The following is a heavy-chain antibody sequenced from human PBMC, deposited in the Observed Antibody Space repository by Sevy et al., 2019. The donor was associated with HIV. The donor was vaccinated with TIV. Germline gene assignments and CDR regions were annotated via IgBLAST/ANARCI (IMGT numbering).Heavy chain of an antibody. D-gene: IGHD7-27*01. V-gene: IGHV4-4*07. CDR1: GDSFSSYF. Sequence: SETVSLTCTVSGDSFSSYFWAWIRQPAGKGLEWIGRINTRGSNNYNPSLKSRVTMSVDTSKRQFSLKVTSLTAADTGIYFCARSNWVTATNGFSKSYYFDYWGQGSLVTVSS. CDR2: INTRGSN. J-gene: IGHJ4*02. CDR3: ARSNWVTATNGFSKSYYFDY.